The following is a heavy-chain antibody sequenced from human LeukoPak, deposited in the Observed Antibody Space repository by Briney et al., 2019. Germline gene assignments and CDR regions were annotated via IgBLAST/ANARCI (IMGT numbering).Heavy chain of an antibody. CDR2: IIPIFGTA. J-gene: IGHJ4*02. CDR1: GGTFSSYA. CDR3: AAAGELYHYDSSGYYPY. V-gene: IGHV1-69*01. D-gene: IGHD3-22*01. Sequence: AASVKVSCKASGGTFSSYAISWVRQAPGQGLEWMGGIIPIFGTANYAQKFQGRVTITADESTSTAYMELSSLRSEDTAVYYCAAAGELYHYDSSGYYPYWGQGTLVTVSS.